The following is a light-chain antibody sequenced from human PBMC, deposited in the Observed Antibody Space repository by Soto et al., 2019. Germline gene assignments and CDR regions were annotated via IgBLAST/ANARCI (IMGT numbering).Light chain of an antibody. CDR1: QRVSGDY. V-gene: IGKV3-20*01. CDR2: GAS. Sequence: EIVLTQSPGTLSLSPGERATLSCRASQRVSGDYLSWYQQKTGPAPRLLMYGASSSATGTPDRFSGSGSGTDYTLTISRLEPDDLSVYYCQHYGNLGTFGPGTKVDIK. J-gene: IGKJ3*01. CDR3: QHYGNLGT.